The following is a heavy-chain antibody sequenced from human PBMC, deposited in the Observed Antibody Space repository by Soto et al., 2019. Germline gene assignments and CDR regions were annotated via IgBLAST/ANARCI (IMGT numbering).Heavy chain of an antibody. Sequence: ASVKVSCKASGYTFTGYYMHWVRQAPGQGLEWMGWINPNSGGTNYAQKFQGWVTMTRDTSISTAYMELSRLRSDDTAVYYCAREEGGNKQQLVRRPLSSAVALHNWGQGTLVTVSS. CDR1: GYTFTGYY. CDR2: INPNSGGT. V-gene: IGHV1-2*04. D-gene: IGHD6-13*01. CDR3: AREEGGNKQQLVRRPLSSAVALHN. J-gene: IGHJ4*02.